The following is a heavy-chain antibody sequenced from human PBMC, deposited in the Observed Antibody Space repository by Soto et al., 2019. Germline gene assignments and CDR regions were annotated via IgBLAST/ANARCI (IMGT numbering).Heavy chain of an antibody. CDR2: ISSSGSII. CDR1: GFTFSDYY. Sequence: ESGGDLVKPGGSLRLSCAASGFTFSDYYMSWIRQAPGRGLEWVSYISSSGSIISYADSVKGRFTISRDNAKNSLYLEMNSLRAEDTAVYYCARDGDYYDSSGYFLRDAFDIWGQGTVVTVSS. V-gene: IGHV3-11*01. J-gene: IGHJ3*02. CDR3: ARDGDYYDSSGYFLRDAFDI. D-gene: IGHD3-22*01.